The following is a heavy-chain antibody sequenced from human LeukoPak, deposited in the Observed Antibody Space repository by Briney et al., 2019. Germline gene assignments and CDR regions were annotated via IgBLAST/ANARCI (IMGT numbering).Heavy chain of an antibody. CDR3: ARDLENYYDSGGYYTWYFDY. J-gene: IGHJ4*02. Sequence: SETLSLTCTVSGGSISSGSYYWSWIRQPAGKGLEWIGRIYTSGSTNYNPSLKCRVTISVDTPKDQFSLKLSSVTAADTAVYYCARDLENYYDSGGYYTWYFDYWGQGTLVTVSS. V-gene: IGHV4-61*02. D-gene: IGHD3-22*01. CDR1: GGSISSGSYY. CDR2: IYTSGST.